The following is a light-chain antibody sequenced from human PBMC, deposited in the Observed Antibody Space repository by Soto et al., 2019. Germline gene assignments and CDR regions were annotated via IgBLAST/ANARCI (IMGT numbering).Light chain of an antibody. V-gene: IGLV1-47*02. CDR1: SSNIGNTY. J-gene: IGLJ1*01. Sequence: QPVLTQPPSASGTPGQTVTISCSGASSNIGNTYVYWYQQLPGTAPTLLIYGTYDRPSGVPGRFSASKSGTSASLAIRGLRSEDEATYYCAAWDDSLSGYVFGTGTKLTVL. CDR3: AAWDDSLSGYV. CDR2: GTY.